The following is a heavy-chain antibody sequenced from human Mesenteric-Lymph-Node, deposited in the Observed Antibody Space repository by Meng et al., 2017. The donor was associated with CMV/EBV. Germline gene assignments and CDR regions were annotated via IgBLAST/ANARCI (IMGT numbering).Heavy chain of an antibody. CDR2: IIPIFGTA. D-gene: IGHD6-13*01. V-gene: IGHV1-69*05. Sequence: SVKVSCKASGGTFSSYAISWVRQAPGQGLEWMGGIIPIFGTANYAQKFQGRVTITTDESTSTAYMELSSLRSEDTAVYYCARATMIAAAGTAWLAAEYNYYGMDVWGQGTTVTVSS. CDR3: ARATMIAAAGTAWLAAEYNYYGMDV. CDR1: GGTFSSYA. J-gene: IGHJ6*02.